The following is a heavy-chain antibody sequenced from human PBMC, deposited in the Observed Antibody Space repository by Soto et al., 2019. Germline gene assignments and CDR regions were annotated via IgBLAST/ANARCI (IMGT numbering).Heavy chain of an antibody. J-gene: IGHJ3*01. CDR3: AREGDWLTADAFDL. Sequence: EVQLVESGGGLVQPGGSLRLSCAASGFTFSSYWMHWVRQVPGKGLMGISRIFSDGSHTNYADSVQGRFTISRDNAKNTLYLQMHNLSPEDTAVYYCAREGDWLTADAFDLWGQGTMVTVSS. CDR2: IFSDGSHT. V-gene: IGHV3-74*01. D-gene: IGHD1-26*01. CDR1: GFTFSSYW.